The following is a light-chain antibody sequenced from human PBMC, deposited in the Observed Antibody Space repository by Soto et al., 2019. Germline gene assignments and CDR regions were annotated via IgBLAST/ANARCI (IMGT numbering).Light chain of an antibody. CDR2: GAS. J-gene: IGKJ2*01. Sequence: EIVLTQSPGTLSLSPGERATLSCRASHSVSSSYLAWYQHKPGQAPRLLIYGASSRATGIPDRFSGSGSGTDFTLTISRLEPEDFAVYSCQQYGGSPTYTFGQGTKLEIK. CDR1: HSVSSSY. V-gene: IGKV3-20*01. CDR3: QQYGGSPTYT.